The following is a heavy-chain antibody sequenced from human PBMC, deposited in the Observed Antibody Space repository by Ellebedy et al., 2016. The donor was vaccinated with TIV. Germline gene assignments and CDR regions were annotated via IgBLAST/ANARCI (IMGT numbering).Heavy chain of an antibody. CDR1: GFSFSNYA. CDR3: AKDTGDVGVVITADF. D-gene: IGHD3-22*01. CDR2: ISGSGGTT. J-gene: IGHJ4*02. Sequence: GGSLRLSXAASGFSFSNYAMTWVRQAPGKGLEWVSTISGSGGTTPYADSVKGRFTISRDNSKNTLYLQMDSLRAEDTAVYYCAKDTGDVGVVITADFWGQGTLVTASS. V-gene: IGHV3-23*01.